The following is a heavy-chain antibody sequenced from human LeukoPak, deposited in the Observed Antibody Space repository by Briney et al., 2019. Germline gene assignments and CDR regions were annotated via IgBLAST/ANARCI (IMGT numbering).Heavy chain of an antibody. V-gene: IGHV5-51*01. CDR1: GYSFTSYW. J-gene: IGHJ4*02. CDR3: ARIARPDYYDSSGYYTPYYFDC. D-gene: IGHD3-22*01. CDR2: IYPGDSDT. Sequence: GESLKISCKGSGYSFTSYWIGWVRQMPGKGLEWMGIIYPGDSDTRYSPSFQGQVTISADKSISTAYLQWSSLKASDTAMYYCARIARPDYYDSSGYYTPYYFDCWGQGTLVTVSS.